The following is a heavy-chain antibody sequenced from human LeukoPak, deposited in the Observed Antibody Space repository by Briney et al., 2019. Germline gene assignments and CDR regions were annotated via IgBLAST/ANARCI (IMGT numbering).Heavy chain of an antibody. Sequence: PSETLSLTCTVSGGSITNNYWSWIRQPPEKGLEWIGYIYDSGSTNYNPSLKRRLTISVVTSKNQFSLKLSSVTAADSAVYYCARSYGDYITGAYAFDVWGQGTMVTVSS. J-gene: IGHJ3*01. CDR1: GGSITNNY. CDR3: ARSYGDYITGAYAFDV. D-gene: IGHD4-17*01. V-gene: IGHV4-59*08. CDR2: IYDSGST.